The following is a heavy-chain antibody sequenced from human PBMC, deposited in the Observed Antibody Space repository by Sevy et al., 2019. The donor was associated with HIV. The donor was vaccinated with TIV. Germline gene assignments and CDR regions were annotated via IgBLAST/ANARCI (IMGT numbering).Heavy chain of an antibody. CDR3: ARGSTSARSRGYVDY. D-gene: IGHD3-16*01. V-gene: IGHV3-7*01. CDR2: IKQDGSEK. CDR1: GFTFSSYW. Sequence: GGSLRLSCAASGFTFSSYWMSWVRQAPGKGLEWVANIKQDGSEKYYVDPVKGRFTISRDNAKNSLYLQMNRLIAEDTAVDYGARGSTSARSRGYVDYWGQGTLVTVSS. J-gene: IGHJ4*02.